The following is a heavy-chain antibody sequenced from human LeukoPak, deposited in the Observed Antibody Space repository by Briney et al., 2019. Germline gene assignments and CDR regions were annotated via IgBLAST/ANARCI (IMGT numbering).Heavy chain of an antibody. CDR3: ARRAGAYSHPYDY. D-gene: IGHD4/OR15-4a*01. CDR1: GFTFSSYA. V-gene: IGHV3-23*01. J-gene: IGHJ4*02. Sequence: GGSLRLSSAASGFTFSSYAMSWVRQAPGKGLEWVSAISGSGGSTYYADSVKGRFTISRDNSKNTLYLQMNSLRAEDTAVYYCARRAGAYSHPYDYWGQGTLVTVSS. CDR2: ISGSGGST.